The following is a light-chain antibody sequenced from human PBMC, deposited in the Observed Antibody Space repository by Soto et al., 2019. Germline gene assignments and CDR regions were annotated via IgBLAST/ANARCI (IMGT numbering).Light chain of an antibody. CDR2: DAS. Sequence: EIVMTQSPATLSVSPGERATLSCRASQGVSSNLAWYQQKPGQAPRLLIYDASTRATGIPARFSGSASGTEFTLTISSLQSEDSAVYYCQQYNQWPLTFGGGTKVDIK. V-gene: IGKV3-15*01. CDR1: QGVSSN. CDR3: QQYNQWPLT. J-gene: IGKJ4*01.